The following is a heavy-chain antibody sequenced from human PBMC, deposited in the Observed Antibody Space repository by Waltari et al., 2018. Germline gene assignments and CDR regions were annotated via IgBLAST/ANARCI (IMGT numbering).Heavy chain of an antibody. Sequence: EVQLLESGGGLVQPGGSLRLSCAASGFTFSSYAMSWVRQAPGKGLEWVSVIDSGGSTYYADSVKGRFTISRDNSKNTLYLQMNSLRAEDTAVYYCAKPDHSNNDAFDIWGQGTMVTVSS. D-gene: IGHD4-4*01. J-gene: IGHJ3*02. CDR2: IDSGGST. V-gene: IGHV3-23*03. CDR1: GFTFSSYA. CDR3: AKPDHSNNDAFDI.